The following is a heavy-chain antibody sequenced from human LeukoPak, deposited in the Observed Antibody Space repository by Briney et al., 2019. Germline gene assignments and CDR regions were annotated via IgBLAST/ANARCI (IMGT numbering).Heavy chain of an antibody. Sequence: GGSLRLSCVASGFTFSTAWMHWVRQPPGKGLVWVSRIYVDGRTTNYADSVKGRFTISRDNAKNTVYLEMNSLSVEDTATYYCIRDFRSADLWGQGTLVTVTS. CDR3: IRDFRSADL. CDR2: IYVDGRTT. V-gene: IGHV3-74*01. J-gene: IGHJ5*02. CDR1: GFTFSTAW.